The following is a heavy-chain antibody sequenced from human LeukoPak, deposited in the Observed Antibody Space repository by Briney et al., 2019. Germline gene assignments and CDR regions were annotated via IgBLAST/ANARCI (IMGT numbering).Heavy chain of an antibody. CDR3: ARDSHAGGYYYDSSGYSDY. V-gene: IGHV3-53*01. Sequence: GGSLRLSCAASGFTVSSNYMSWVRQAPGRGVEWVSVIYIGGSTYYADSVKGRFTISRDNSKNTLYLQMNSLRAEDTAVYYCARDSHAGGYYYDSSGYSDYWGQGTLVTVSS. CDR1: GFTVSSNY. D-gene: IGHD3-22*01. CDR2: IYIGGST. J-gene: IGHJ4*02.